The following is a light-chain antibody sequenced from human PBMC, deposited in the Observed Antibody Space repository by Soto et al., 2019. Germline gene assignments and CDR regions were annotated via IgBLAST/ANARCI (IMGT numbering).Light chain of an antibody. CDR1: SSDVGGYNY. V-gene: IGLV2-14*01. J-gene: IGLJ1*01. Sequence: QSALTQPASVSGSPGQSITISRTGTSSDVGGYNYVSWYQQHPGKAPTLMISEVSNRPSGVSNRFSGSKSGNTASLTISGLQAEDEADYYCSSYTGSNLGVFGTGTKLTVL. CDR3: SSYTGSNLGV. CDR2: EVS.